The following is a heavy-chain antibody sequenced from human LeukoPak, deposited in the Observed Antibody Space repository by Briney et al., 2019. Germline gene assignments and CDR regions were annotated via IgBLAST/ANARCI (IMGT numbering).Heavy chain of an antibody. CDR1: GFTFSSYA. CDR2: ISYDGSNK. Sequence: PGGSLRLSCAASGFTFSSYAMHWVRQAPGKGLEWVAVISYDGSNKYYADSVKGRFTISRDNSKNTLYLQMNSLTAEDTAVYYCARASGDAYYYYYMDVWGKGTTVTVSS. D-gene: IGHD7-27*01. V-gene: IGHV3-30*01. J-gene: IGHJ6*03. CDR3: ARASGDAYYYYYMDV.